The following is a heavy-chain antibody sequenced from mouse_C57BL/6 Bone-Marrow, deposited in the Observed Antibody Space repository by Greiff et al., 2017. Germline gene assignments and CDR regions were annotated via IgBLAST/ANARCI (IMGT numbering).Heavy chain of an antibody. D-gene: IGHD1-1*01. CDR2: IYPGDGDT. CDR3: ARSDDSSYKWFAY. Sequence: VQLQQSGPELVKPGASVKISCKASGYAFSSSWMNWVKQRPGKGLEWIGRIYPGDGDTNYNGKFKGKATLTADKSSSTAYMQLSSLTSEDSAVYYCARSDDSSYKWFAYWGQGTLVTVSA. V-gene: IGHV1-82*01. J-gene: IGHJ3*01. CDR1: GYAFSSSW.